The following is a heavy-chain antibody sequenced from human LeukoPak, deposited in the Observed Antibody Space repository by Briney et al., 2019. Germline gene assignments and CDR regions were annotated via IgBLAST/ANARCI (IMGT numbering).Heavy chain of an antibody. Sequence: VASVKVSCKVSGYSLTELFLHWVRQAPGEGLEWMGNFDPEDGETIYAQKFQGRVTMSEDASTQTAYMELSSLRSEDRAVYYCATGRGFFDFWGQGTLVTVSS. CDR2: FDPEDGET. CDR3: ATGRGFFDF. J-gene: IGHJ4*02. CDR1: GYSLTELF. V-gene: IGHV1-24*01.